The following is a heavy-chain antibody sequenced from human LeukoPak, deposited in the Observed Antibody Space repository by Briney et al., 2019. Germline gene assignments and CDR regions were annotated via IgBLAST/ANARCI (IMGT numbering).Heavy chain of an antibody. CDR2: ISSDGGDT. CDR1: GFSFSSYW. CDR3: AREWDLGGAYYMDV. D-gene: IGHD1-26*01. V-gene: IGHV3-74*01. J-gene: IGHJ6*03. Sequence: GGSLTLSCAASGFSFSSYWMHCVRQAPGKGLVWVLCISSDGGDTIYADSVKGRFTILRDNANNTLYLQMNSLRGDDTAVYYCAREWDLGGAYYMDVWGKGTTVTVSS.